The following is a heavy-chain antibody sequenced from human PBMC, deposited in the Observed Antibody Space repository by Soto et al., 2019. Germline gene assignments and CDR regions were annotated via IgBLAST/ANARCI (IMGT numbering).Heavy chain of an antibody. CDR2: MNPNSGNT. CDR3: ARSTNDYGDRH. V-gene: IGHV1-8*01. Sequence: QVQLVQSGAEVKKPGASVKVACKASGYTFTSYDINWVRQATGQGLEWMGWMNPNSGNTGCAQKFQGRVTMTRNTSISTAYMELGSLRSEDKAVYYCARSTNDYGDRHWGQGSLVTVSS. D-gene: IGHD4-17*01. J-gene: IGHJ4*02. CDR1: GYTFTSYD.